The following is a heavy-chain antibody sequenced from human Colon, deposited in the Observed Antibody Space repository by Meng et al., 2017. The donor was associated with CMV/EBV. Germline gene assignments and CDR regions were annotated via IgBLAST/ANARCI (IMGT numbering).Heavy chain of an antibody. J-gene: IGHJ3*02. CDR1: GFTFGDFP. Sequence: GESLKISCAASGFTFGDFPMTWVRQAPGKGLQWIGFIRDKGNGGTTEYVASVKGRFSISRDDPKRIAYLQMNSLQIDDTAVYYCARIKFWAFDIWGQGTLVTVSS. CDR2: IRDKGNGGTT. CDR3: ARIKFWAFDI. V-gene: IGHV3-49*04.